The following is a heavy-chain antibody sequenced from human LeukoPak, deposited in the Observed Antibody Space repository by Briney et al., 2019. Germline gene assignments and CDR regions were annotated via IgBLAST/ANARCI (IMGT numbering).Heavy chain of an antibody. V-gene: IGHV3-11*01. CDR1: GFTFSDYY. CDR3: ARASPVTYYYDSSGYLPDY. J-gene: IGHJ4*02. Sequence: GGSLRLSCAASGFTFSDYYMSWIRQAPGKGLEWVSYISSSGSTIYYADSVKGRFTISRDNAKNSLYLQMNSLRAEDTAVYYCARASPVTYYYDSSGYLPDYWGQGTLVTVSS. CDR2: ISSSGSTI. D-gene: IGHD3-22*01.